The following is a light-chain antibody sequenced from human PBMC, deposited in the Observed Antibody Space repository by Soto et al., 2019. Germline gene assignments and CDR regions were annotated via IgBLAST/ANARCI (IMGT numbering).Light chain of an antibody. CDR1: QTISSW. Sequence: DIQMTQSPSTLSGSVGDRVTITCRASQTISSWLAWYQQKPGKAPKLLIYKASTLKSGGPSRFSGSGSGTEFTLTISSLQPDDFATYYCQHYISYSEAFGQGNKVELK. CDR3: QHYISYSEA. J-gene: IGKJ1*01. CDR2: KAS. V-gene: IGKV1-5*03.